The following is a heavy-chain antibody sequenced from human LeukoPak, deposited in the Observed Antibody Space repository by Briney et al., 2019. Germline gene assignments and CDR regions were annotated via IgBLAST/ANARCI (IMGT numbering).Heavy chain of an antibody. CDR1: GFTFSSYG. J-gene: IGHJ6*03. CDR2: ISGSGGST. Sequence: PGGSLRLSCAASGFTFSSYGMSWVRQAPGKGLEWVSAISGSGGSTYYADSVKGRFTISRDNSKNTLYLQMNSLRAEDTAVYYCARDNGYCTNGVCFHYYMDVWGKGTTVTVSS. CDR3: ARDNGYCTNGVCFHYYMDV. D-gene: IGHD2-8*01. V-gene: IGHV3-23*01.